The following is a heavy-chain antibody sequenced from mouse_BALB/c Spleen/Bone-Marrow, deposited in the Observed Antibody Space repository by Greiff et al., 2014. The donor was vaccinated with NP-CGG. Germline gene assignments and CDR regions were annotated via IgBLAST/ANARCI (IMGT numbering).Heavy chain of an antibody. CDR3: TRQGFAC. V-gene: IGHV1-9*01. CDR2: ILPGSGNT. J-gene: IGHJ3*01. Sequence: SGPELMKPGASVKISCKATGYTFSSYWIEWVKQGPGHGLEWIGEILPGSGNTHYNEKFKGKATFTADTSSNTAYMQLSSLTSEDSAVYYCTRQGFACWGQGTLVTVSA. CDR1: GYTFSSYW.